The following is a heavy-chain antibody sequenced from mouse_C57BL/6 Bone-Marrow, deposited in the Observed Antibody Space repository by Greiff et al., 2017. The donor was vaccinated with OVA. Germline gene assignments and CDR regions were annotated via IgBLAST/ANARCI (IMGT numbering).Heavy chain of an antibody. V-gene: IGHV1-69*01. J-gene: IGHJ3*02. CDR1: GYTFTSYW. CDR2: IDPSDSYT. Sequence: VQLQQPGAELVMPGASVKLSCKASGYTFTSYWMHWVKQRPGQGLEWIGEIDPSDSYTTYNQKFKGKSTLTVDKSSSTAYMQLSSLTSEDSAVYYCARGYYGSRWGQGTLVTVSA. CDR3: ARGYYGSR. D-gene: IGHD1-1*01.